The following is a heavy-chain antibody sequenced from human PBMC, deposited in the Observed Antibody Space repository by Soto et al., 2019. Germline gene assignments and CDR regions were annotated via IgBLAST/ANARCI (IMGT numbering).Heavy chain of an antibody. CDR2: ISRSGDRT. D-gene: IGHD2-21*01. CDR1: GFTFGTFA. V-gene: IGHV3-23*01. Sequence: EVQLLESGGGLVQPGGSLRLSCAASGFTFGTFAMSWVRQAPGKGLEWVSIISRSGDRTYSVNSVEGRFTISRDNSNNTLYLDMNSLRAEDTAVYYCAKDLWPITLNYAFDIWGQGTMVTVSS. CDR3: AKDLWPITLNYAFDI. J-gene: IGHJ3*02.